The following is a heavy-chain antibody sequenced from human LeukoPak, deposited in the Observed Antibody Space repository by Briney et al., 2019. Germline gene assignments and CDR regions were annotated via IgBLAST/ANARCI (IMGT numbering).Heavy chain of an antibody. V-gene: IGHV1-58*02. CDR1: GFTLTSSA. Sequence: SVKVSCKASGFTLTSSAMQWVRQARGQRLEWIGWIVVGSGNTNYAQKFQERVTITRDMSTSTACMELSSLRSEDTAVYYCAADSLGRNWYFDLWGRGTLVTVSS. CDR3: AADSLGRNWYFDL. J-gene: IGHJ2*01. D-gene: IGHD3-16*01. CDR2: IVVGSGNT.